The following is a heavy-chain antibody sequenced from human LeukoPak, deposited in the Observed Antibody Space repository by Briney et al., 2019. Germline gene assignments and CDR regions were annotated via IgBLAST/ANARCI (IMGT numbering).Heavy chain of an antibody. D-gene: IGHD6-13*01. Sequence: SVKVSCKASGGTFSSYAISWVRQAPGQGLEWMGRIIPILGIANYAQKFQGRVTITADKSTSTAYMELSSLRSEDTAVYYCARDGRIAAAECDYWGQGTLVTVSS. J-gene: IGHJ4*02. V-gene: IGHV1-69*04. CDR1: GGTFSSYA. CDR2: IIPILGIA. CDR3: ARDGRIAAAECDY.